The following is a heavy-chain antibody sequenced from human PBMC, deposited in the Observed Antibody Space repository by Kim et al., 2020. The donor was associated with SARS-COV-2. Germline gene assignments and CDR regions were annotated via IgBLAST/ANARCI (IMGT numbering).Heavy chain of an antibody. CDR1: AGSIRSHY. CDR2: MDYTGIT. D-gene: IGHD5-12*01. J-gene: IGHJ5*01. V-gene: IGHV4-59*11. CDR3: GRGGVYETSGYYWLDS. Sequence: SETLSLTCSVSAGSIRSHYWNWIRQSPGKGLESIGYMDYTGITNYSPSLKSRVTMSIDTSKNEFYLTVTSVTAADTAVYYCGRGGVYETSGYYWLDSWGRGVLVTVAS.